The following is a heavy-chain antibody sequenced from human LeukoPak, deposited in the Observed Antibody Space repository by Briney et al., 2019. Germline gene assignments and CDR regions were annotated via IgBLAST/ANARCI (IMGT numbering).Heavy chain of an antibody. D-gene: IGHD4-17*01. CDR2: ISGSGGST. J-gene: IGHJ4*02. CDR3: AKGPTMTTVTTVFDY. Sequence: GGSLRLSCAASGFTFNNYAMSWVRQAPGKGLEWVSAISGSGGSTYYADSVKGRFTISRDNSKNTLYLQMNSLRAEDTAVYYCAKGPTMTTVTTVFDYWGQGTLVTVSS. CDR1: GFTFNNYA. V-gene: IGHV3-23*01.